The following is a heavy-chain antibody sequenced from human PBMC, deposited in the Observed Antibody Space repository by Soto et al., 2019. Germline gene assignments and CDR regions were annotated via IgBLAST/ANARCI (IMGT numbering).Heavy chain of an antibody. CDR1: GDSVSSNSAA. V-gene: IGHV6-1*01. Sequence: SQTLSLTCALSGDSVSSNSAAWNWIRQSPSRGLEWLGRTYYRSKWYNDYAVSVKSRITINPDTSKNQFSLQLNSVTPEDTAVYYCARDREYQLLYYYYYGMDVWGQGTTVTVSS. CDR3: ARDREYQLLYYYYYGMDV. D-gene: IGHD2-2*01. CDR2: TYYRSKWYN. J-gene: IGHJ6*02.